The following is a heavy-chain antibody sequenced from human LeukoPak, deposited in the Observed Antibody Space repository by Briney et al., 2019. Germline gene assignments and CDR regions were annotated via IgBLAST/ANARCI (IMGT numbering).Heavy chain of an antibody. Sequence: GGSLRLSCAASGFTFSSYGMQWVRQAPGKGLEWVSAISGSGGSTYYADSVKGRFTISRDNSKNTLYLQMNSLRAEDTAVYYCARVVPPTDYGSGSYFWDPYYFDYWGQGTLVTVSS. CDR1: GFTFSSYG. V-gene: IGHV3-23*01. CDR3: ARVVPPTDYGSGSYFWDPYYFDY. D-gene: IGHD3-10*01. CDR2: ISGSGGST. J-gene: IGHJ4*02.